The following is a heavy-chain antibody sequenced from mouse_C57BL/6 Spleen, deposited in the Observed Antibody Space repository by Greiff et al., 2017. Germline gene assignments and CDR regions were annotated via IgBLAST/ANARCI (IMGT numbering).Heavy chain of an antibody. Sequence: EVQLQQSGPELVKPGASVKISCKASGYSFTGYYMNWVKQSPEKSLEWIGEINPSTGGTTYNQKFKAKATLTVDKSSSTAYMQLKSLTSEDSAVYYCARRDYLYYFDYWGQGTTLTVSS. CDR1: GYSFTGYY. V-gene: IGHV1-42*01. CDR2: INPSTGGT. CDR3: ARRDYLYYFDY. J-gene: IGHJ2*01. D-gene: IGHD2-4*01.